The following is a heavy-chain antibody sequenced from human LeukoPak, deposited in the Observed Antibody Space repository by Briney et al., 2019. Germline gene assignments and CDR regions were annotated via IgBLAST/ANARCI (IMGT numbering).Heavy chain of an antibody. CDR1: GFTFDDYA. Sequence: PGGSLRLSCAASGFTFDDYAMHWVRQAPGKGLEWVSGISWNSGSIGYADSVKGRFTISRDNAKNSLYLQMNSLRAEDTALYYCASRTRAAFDIWGQGTMVTVSS. J-gene: IGHJ3*02. D-gene: IGHD2-2*01. V-gene: IGHV3-9*01. CDR3: ASRTRAAFDI. CDR2: ISWNSGSI.